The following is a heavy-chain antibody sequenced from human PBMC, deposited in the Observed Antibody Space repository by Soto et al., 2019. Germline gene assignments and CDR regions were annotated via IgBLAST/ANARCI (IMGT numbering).Heavy chain of an antibody. V-gene: IGHV4-34*01. CDR1: GGSFSAYY. Sequence: PSETLSLTCGVYGGSFSAYYWNWIRQAPGKGLEWVGEINPTGTTNYNPSLKSRLTMSVDTSKKQFSLKLSSVTAADTAVYYCAVTGYSSSCVPSPLDWGQGTRVTVSS. CDR2: INPTGTT. D-gene: IGHD2-2*01. CDR3: AVTGYSSSCVPSPLD. J-gene: IGHJ1*01.